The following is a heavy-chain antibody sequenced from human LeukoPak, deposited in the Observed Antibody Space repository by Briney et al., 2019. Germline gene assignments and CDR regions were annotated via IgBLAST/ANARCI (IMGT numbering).Heavy chain of an antibody. J-gene: IGHJ5*02. CDR1: GFTFSSYS. Sequence: GGSLRLSCAASGFTFSSYSMNWVRQAPGKGLEWVSYISSSSSTIYYADSVKGRFTISRDNAKNSLYLQMNSLRAEDTAVYYCARDGSPRNYYDSSGKGLMDWFDPWGQGTLVTVSS. CDR3: ARDGSPRNYYDSSGKGLMDWFDP. CDR2: ISSSSSTI. V-gene: IGHV3-48*01. D-gene: IGHD3-22*01.